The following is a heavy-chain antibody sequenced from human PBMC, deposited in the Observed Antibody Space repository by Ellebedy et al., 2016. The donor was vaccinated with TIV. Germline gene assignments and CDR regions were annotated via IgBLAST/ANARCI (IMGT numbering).Heavy chain of an antibody. J-gene: IGHJ4*02. V-gene: IGHV1-69*06. CDR2: IIPIFGTA. CDR1: GGTFSSYA. CDR3: ASGSLREGYYDYVWGSYHLDY. Sequence: SVKVSXKASGGTFSSYAISWVRQAPGQGLEWMGGIIPIFGTANYAQKFQGRVTITADKSTSTAYMELSSLRSEDTAVYYCASGSLREGYYDYVWGSYHLDYWGQGTLVTVSS. D-gene: IGHD3-16*01.